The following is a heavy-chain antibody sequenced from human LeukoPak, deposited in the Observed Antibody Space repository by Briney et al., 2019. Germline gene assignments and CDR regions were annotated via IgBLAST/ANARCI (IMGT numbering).Heavy chain of an antibody. Sequence: GGSLRLSCAASGFSVSNNYMSWVRQAPGKGLEWVSAISGSGGSTYYADSVKGRFTISRDNSKNTLYLQMNSLRAEDTAVYYCAKDGSSGWFAEYFHHWGQGTLVTVSS. CDR1: GFSVSNNY. CDR2: ISGSGGST. D-gene: IGHD6-19*01. V-gene: IGHV3-23*01. CDR3: AKDGSSGWFAEYFHH. J-gene: IGHJ1*01.